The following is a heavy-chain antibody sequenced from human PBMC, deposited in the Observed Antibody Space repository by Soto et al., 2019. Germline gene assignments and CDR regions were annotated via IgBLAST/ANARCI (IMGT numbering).Heavy chain of an antibody. CDR3: GRWIKVDSTWTPDH. CDR1: GFTFSSYS. D-gene: IGHD6-13*01. Sequence: PGGSLRLSCAASGFTFSSYSMNWVRQAPGKGLEWVSSISSSSSYIYYADSVKGRFTISRDNAKNSLYLQMNSLRAEDTAVYFWGRWIKVDSTWTPDHWGRGTLVTVSS. V-gene: IGHV3-21*01. CDR2: ISSSSSYI. J-gene: IGHJ4*02.